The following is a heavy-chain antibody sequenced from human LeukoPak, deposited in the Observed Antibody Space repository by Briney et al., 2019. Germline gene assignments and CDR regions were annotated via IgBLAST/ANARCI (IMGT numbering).Heavy chain of an antibody. V-gene: IGHV4-59*01. CDR3: ARGLGYCSGGSCYFDY. Sequence: ASETLSLTCTVSGGSISDYYWGWIRQPPGKGLEWIGYIYYSGSTNYNPSLKSRVTISVDTSKNQFSLKLSSVTAADTAVYYCARGLGYCSGGSCYFDYWGQGTLVTVSS. CDR2: IYYSGST. J-gene: IGHJ4*02. D-gene: IGHD2-15*01. CDR1: GGSISDYY.